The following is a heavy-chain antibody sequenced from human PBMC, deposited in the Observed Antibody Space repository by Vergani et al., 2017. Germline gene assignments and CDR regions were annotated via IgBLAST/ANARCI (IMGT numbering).Heavy chain of an antibody. CDR1: GGTFRSCA. Sequence: QVQLVQSGAEVKKPGSSVKVSCKASGGTFRSCAISWVRQAPGQGLEWMGGIIPIFGTANYAQKFQGKVTITADESTSTAYMELSSLRSEDTAVYYCARDPSRGGSLDYWGQGTLVTVAS. D-gene: IGHD3-10*01. CDR2: IIPIFGTA. CDR3: ARDPSRGGSLDY. J-gene: IGHJ4*02. V-gene: IGHV1-69*01.